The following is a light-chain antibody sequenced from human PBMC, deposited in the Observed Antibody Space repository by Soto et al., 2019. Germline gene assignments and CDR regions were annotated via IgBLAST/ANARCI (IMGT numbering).Light chain of an antibody. Sequence: EIVMTQSPATLSVSPGERATLSCRASQSGSNNLAWYQQRPGQAPRLLSYSASASVTGSRVRFSGSGSGTEFTLTISSLQSEDFAFYYCQQYIHWPLYTFGQGTKLESK. CDR3: QQYIHWPLYT. V-gene: IGKV3-15*01. CDR2: SAS. CDR1: QSGSNN. J-gene: IGKJ2*01.